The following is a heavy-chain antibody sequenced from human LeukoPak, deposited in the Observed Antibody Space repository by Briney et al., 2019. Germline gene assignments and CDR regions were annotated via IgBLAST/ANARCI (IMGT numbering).Heavy chain of an antibody. V-gene: IGHV1-46*01. CDR1: GYTFTSYY. J-gene: IGHJ3*02. D-gene: IGHD6-13*01. CDR2: INPSGGNT. CDR3: ARDRSSWGHAFDI. Sequence: ASVKVSCKASGYTFTSYYMHWVRQAPGQGLEWMGIINPSGGNTSYAQKFQGRVTMTRDTSTSTVYMELSSLRSEDTAVYYCARDRSSWGHAFDIWGQGTMVTVSS.